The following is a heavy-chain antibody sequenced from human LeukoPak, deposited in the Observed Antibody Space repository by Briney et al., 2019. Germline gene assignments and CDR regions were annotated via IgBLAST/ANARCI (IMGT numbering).Heavy chain of an antibody. CDR2: ISAYNGNT. D-gene: IGHD3-9*01. V-gene: IGHV1-18*01. CDR1: GYRFTNYG. CDR3: ARGGDGDILTGLVFDY. Sequence: ASVKVSCKASGYRFTNYGISWVRQAPGQGLEWMGWISAYNGNTNYAQKLQGRVTMTTDTSTSTAYMELRSLRSDDTAVYYCARGGDGDILTGLVFDYWGQGTLVTVSS. J-gene: IGHJ4*02.